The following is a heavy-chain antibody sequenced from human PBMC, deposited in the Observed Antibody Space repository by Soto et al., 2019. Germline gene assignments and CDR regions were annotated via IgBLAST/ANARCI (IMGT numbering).Heavy chain of an antibody. CDR1: GFTFDDYT. CDR2: ISWDGGST. CDR3: AKDLFPNARVVAPAIDY. V-gene: IGHV3-43*01. J-gene: IGHJ4*02. Sequence: GGSLRLSCAASGFTFDDYTMHWVRQAPGKGLEWVSLISWDGGSTYYADSVKGRFTISRDNSKNSLYLQMNSLRTEDTALYYCAKDLFPNARVVAPAIDYWGKGTLVTVSS. D-gene: IGHD3-22*01.